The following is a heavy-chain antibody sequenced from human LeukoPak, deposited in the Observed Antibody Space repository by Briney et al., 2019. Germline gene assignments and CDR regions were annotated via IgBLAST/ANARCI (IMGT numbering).Heavy chain of an antibody. CDR1: GFTFSSYG. J-gene: IGHJ5*02. Sequence: PGRSLRLSCAASGFTFSSYGMHWVRQAPGKGLEWVAVISYDGSNRYYADSVKGRFTISRDNSKNTLYLQMNSLRAEDTAVYYCAKNGYNYLDTRDFNWFDPWGQGTLVTVSS. D-gene: IGHD5-24*01. CDR2: ISYDGSNR. CDR3: AKNGYNYLDTRDFNWFDP. V-gene: IGHV3-30*18.